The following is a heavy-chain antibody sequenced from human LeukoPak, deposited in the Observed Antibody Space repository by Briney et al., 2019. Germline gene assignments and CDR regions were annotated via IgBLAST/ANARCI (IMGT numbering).Heavy chain of an antibody. CDR1: GGSISSSSYY. CDR2: IYYSGST. CDR3: ARRSGKGDDY. Sequence: SETLSLTCTVSGGSISSSSYYWGWIRQPPGKGLEWIGSIYYSGSTYYNPSLKSRVTISVDTSKNQFSLKLSSVTAADTAVYYCARRSGKGDDYWGQGTLVTVSS. V-gene: IGHV4-39*01. D-gene: IGHD3-16*01. J-gene: IGHJ4*02.